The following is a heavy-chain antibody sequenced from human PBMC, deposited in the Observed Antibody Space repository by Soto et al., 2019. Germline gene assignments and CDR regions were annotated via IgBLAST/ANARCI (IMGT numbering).Heavy chain of an antibody. CDR3: AEVGRVFL. J-gene: IGHJ3*01. CDR2: ISYDGSNK. D-gene: IGHD1-26*01. Sequence: GGSLXLSWAASGFTFSSYFMHWVRQAPGKGLEWVAVISYDGSNKYYADSVKGRFTISRDNSKNTLYLQMNSLRAEDTAVYYCAEVGRVFLWGQGTMVTVSS. CDR1: GFTFSSYF. V-gene: IGHV3-30*03.